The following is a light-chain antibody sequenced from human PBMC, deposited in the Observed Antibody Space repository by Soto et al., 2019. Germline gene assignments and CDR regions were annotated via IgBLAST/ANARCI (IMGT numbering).Light chain of an antibody. Sequence: EIVLTQSPATLSLSPGERATLSCRASQSVSRYLAWYQQKPGQAPRLLIYDAYNRATGIPAMFSGSGSGTDFTLTISSLEPEDFAVYYCQQRSNWPWTFGQGTKVEIK. CDR2: DAY. V-gene: IGKV3-11*01. J-gene: IGKJ1*01. CDR3: QQRSNWPWT. CDR1: QSVSRY.